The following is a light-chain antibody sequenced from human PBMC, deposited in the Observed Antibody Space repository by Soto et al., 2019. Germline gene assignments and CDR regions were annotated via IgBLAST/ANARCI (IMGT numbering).Light chain of an antibody. J-gene: IGKJ1*01. CDR1: QNVRSSY. Sequence: EIVLTQSPGTLSLSPGQRATLSCRARQNVRSSYLAWYQQKPGQAPRLLIYSTSIRATGIPDRFSGSGSGTDFTLTISRLQPEDFAVYHCQQYGGPWLFGQGTKVEIK. CDR2: STS. V-gene: IGKV3-20*01. CDR3: QQYGGPWL.